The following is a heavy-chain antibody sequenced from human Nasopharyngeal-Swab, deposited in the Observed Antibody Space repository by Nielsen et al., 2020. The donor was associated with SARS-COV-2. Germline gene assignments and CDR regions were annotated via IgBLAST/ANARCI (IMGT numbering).Heavy chain of an antibody. J-gene: IGHJ6*02. CDR3: ARGGALYCGGDCYSKNPNYGMDV. CDR2: IGTTGDT. CDR1: EFTFSTSD. Sequence: GESLKISCAASEFTFSTSDMHWVRLVTGKGLEWVSAIGTTGDTYYGGSVKGRFTTSREDAKNSLYLQMNSLRAGDTAVYYCARGGALYCGGDCYSKNPNYGMDVWGQGTTVIVSS. V-gene: IGHV3-13*01. D-gene: IGHD2-21*02.